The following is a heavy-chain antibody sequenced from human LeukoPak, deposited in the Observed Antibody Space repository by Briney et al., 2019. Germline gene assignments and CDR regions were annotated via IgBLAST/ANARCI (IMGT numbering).Heavy chain of an antibody. J-gene: IGHJ4*02. V-gene: IGHV1-2*02. CDR1: GYTFTGYY. CDR2: INPNSGGT. CDR3: ARDQADTLEGPGN. D-gene: IGHD2-15*01. Sequence: ASVKVSCKASGYTFTGYYIHWVRQAPGQGLEWMGWINPNSGGTHFVQKFQGRVTMTRDTSTSTAYMELSRLTSDDTAVYYCARDQADTLEGPGNRGQGTLVTVSS.